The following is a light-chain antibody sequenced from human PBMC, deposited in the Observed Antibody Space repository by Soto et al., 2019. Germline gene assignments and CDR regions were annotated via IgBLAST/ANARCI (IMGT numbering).Light chain of an antibody. CDR1: QSIGRW. CDR3: QQYNKWLPYT. J-gene: IGKJ2*01. Sequence: DIQMTQSPSTLSAFVGDRVTITCRASQSIGRWLAWYQQKPGKAPKLLIYDASSLESGVPSRFSGSGSGTEFTLTISSLQSEDFAVYYCQQYNKWLPYTFGQGTKLEIK. CDR2: DAS. V-gene: IGKV1-5*01.